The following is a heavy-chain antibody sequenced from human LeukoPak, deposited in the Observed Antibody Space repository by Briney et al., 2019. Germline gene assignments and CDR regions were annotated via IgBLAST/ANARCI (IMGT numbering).Heavy chain of an antibody. CDR2: ISTSGGRT. Sequence: GGSLRLSCAASGFTFSSCAMSWVRQAPGKGLEWVSAISTSGGRTFYADSVKGRFTISRENSKNTLYLQMNSLKAEDTAIYYCAKDPTDFDSSGQTYFDYWGQGTLVTDSS. CDR1: GFTFSSCA. D-gene: IGHD3-22*01. J-gene: IGHJ4*02. CDR3: AKDPTDFDSSGQTYFDY. V-gene: IGHV3-23*01.